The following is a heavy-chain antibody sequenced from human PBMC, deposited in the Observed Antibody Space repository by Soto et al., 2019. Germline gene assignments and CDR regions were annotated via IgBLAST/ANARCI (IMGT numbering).Heavy chain of an antibody. J-gene: IGHJ4*02. Sequence: ASVKVSCKGSGGSFSSYAISWVRQAPGQVLEWMGGIIPIFGTANYAQKFQGRVTITSDKSTSTAYMELRSLRSDDTAVYYCARDHGYDDFWCGYLWFAFFDDWGQGTLVTVSS. CDR3: ARDHGYDDFWCGYLWFAFFDD. V-gene: IGHV1-69*06. CDR2: IIPIFGTA. CDR1: GGSFSSYA. D-gene: IGHD3-3*01.